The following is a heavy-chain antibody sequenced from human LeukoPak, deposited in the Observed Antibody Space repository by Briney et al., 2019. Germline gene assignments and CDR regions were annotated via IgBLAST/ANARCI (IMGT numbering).Heavy chain of an antibody. CDR1: GFTFSSYS. V-gene: IGHV3-48*04. D-gene: IGHD3-9*01. CDR3: ARAPLTGYSPFDY. CDR2: ISSSSSTI. Sequence: GGSLRLSCAASGFTFSSYSMNWVRQAPGKGLEWVSYISSSSSTIYYAGSVKGRFTIPRDNAKNSLYLQMNSLRAEDTAVYYCARAPLTGYSPFDYWGQGTLVTVSS. J-gene: IGHJ4*02.